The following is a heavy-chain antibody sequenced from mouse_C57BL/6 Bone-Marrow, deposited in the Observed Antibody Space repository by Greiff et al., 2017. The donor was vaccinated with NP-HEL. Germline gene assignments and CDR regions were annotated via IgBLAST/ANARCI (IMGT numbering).Heavy chain of an antibody. CDR1: GFTFTDYY. J-gene: IGHJ2*01. CDR3: ARYRGLRYFDY. Sequence: EVKLVESGGGLVQPGGSLSLSCVASGFTFTDYYMSWVRQPPGKALEWLGFIRNKANGYTTEYSASVKGRVTISRDNSQSILYLQMNALRAEDSATYYCARYRGLRYFDYWGQGTTLTVSS. D-gene: IGHD2-4*01. V-gene: IGHV7-3*01. CDR2: IRNKANGYTT.